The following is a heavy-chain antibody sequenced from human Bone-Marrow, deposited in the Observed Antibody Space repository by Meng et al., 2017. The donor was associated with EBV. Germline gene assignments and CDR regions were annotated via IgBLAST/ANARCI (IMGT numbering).Heavy chain of an antibody. V-gene: IGHV4-4*02. D-gene: IGHD6-6*01. Sequence: VQLQKWVQGLGKPSVSLSLLWAVSGVSIVSSNWWIWVRQPPGKGLEWIGDIYHSGSTNYNPSLKSRVTISVDKSKNQFSLMLSSVTAADTAVYYCARYSSSFFDYWGQGTLVTVSS. CDR1: GVSIVSSNW. J-gene: IGHJ4*02. CDR3: ARYSSSFFDY. CDR2: IYHSGST.